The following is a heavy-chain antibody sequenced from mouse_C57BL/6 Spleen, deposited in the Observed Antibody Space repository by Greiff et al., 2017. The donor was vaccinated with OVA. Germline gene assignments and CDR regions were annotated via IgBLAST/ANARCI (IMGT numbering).Heavy chain of an antibody. CDR2: IYPGDGDT. J-gene: IGHJ2*01. Sequence: QVHVKQSGAELVKPGASVKISCKASGYAFSSYWMNWVKQRPGKGLEWIGQIYPGDGDTNYNGKFKGKATLTADKSSSTAYMQLSSLTSEDSAVYFCAREGLLGSSYYFDYWGQGTTLTVSS. V-gene: IGHV1-80*01. CDR3: AREGLLGSSYYFDY. D-gene: IGHD1-1*01. CDR1: GYAFSSYW.